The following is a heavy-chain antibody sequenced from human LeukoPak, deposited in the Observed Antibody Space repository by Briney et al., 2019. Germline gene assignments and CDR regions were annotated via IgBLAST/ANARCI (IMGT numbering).Heavy chain of an antibody. V-gene: IGHV4-59*01. J-gene: IGHJ4*02. CDR3: ARRQCSGGSCYSDY. D-gene: IGHD2-15*01. CDR1: GGSISNYY. Sequence: ASETLSLTCSVSGGSISNYYWSWIRQPPGKGLEWIGYIFYSGNTNYNPSLKSRVTISVDTSKNQFSLKLNSVTAADTAVYYCARRQCSGGSCYSDYWGQGTLVTVSS. CDR2: IFYSGNT.